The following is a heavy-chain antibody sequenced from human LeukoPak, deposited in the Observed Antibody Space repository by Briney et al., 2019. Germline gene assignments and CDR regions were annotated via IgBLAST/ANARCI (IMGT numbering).Heavy chain of an antibody. CDR2: IFYSGST. D-gene: IGHD1-26*01. V-gene: IGHV4-59*08. CDR1: SGSISGYY. Sequence: PSETLSLTCTVSSGSISGYYWTWIRQPPGKGLEWIGNIFYSGSTNYNPSLKCRVTISLDTSKKQFSLKLTSVTAADTAVYYCAIQSYGGAYYFFGYWGQGTLVAVSS. CDR3: AIQSYGGAYYFFGY. J-gene: IGHJ4*02.